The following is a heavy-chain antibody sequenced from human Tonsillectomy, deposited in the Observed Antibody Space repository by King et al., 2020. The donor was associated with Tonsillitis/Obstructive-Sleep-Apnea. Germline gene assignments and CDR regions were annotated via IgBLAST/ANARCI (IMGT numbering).Heavy chain of an antibody. Sequence: QLVQSGGGLVQPGGSLRLSCAASGFTFISYDMHWVRQATGKGLEWVSAIGTAGDPYYPGSVKGRFTISRENAKNSLYLQMNSLRAGDTAVYYCARSLRTSGGYFPSSYWYFDLWGRGTLVTVSS. J-gene: IGHJ2*01. CDR3: ARSLRTSGGYFPSSYWYFDL. V-gene: IGHV3-13*05. CDR1: GFTFISYD. D-gene: IGHD3-22*01. CDR2: IGTAGDP.